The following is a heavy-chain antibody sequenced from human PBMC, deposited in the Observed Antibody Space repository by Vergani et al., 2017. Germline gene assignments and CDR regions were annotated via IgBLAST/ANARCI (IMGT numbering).Heavy chain of an antibody. CDR3: ARDLLPGTLLLLAY. CDR1: GFTFTNFA. CDR2: ISGSGHTK. V-gene: IGHV3-48*04. D-gene: IGHD1-7*01. J-gene: IGHJ4*02. Sequence: EVQLLESGGNLVQPGGSLRLSCAASGFTFTNFAMTWVRQAPGKGLEWISYISGSGHTKYYADSVKGRFAISRDNAKNSLYLQMNNLRVEDTAVYYCARDLLPGTLLLLAYWGQGTLISVSS.